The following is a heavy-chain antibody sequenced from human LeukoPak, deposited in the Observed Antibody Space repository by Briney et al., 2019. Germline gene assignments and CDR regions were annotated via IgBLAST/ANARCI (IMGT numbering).Heavy chain of an antibody. CDR2: INHSGST. D-gene: IGHD3-16*01. V-gene: IGHV4-34*01. Sequence: SETLSLTCAVYGGSFSGYYWSWIRQPPGKGLEWIGEINHSGSTNYNPSLKSRDTISVDTSKNQFSLKLSSVTAADTAVYYCARGLGFVRARWDYWGQGTLVTVSS. J-gene: IGHJ4*02. CDR3: ARGLGFVRARWDY. CDR1: GGSFSGYY.